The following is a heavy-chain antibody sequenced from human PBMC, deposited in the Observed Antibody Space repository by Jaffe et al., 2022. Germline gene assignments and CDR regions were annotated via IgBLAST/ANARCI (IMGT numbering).Heavy chain of an antibody. V-gene: IGHV3-9*01. Sequence: EVQLVESGGGLVQPGRSLRLSCAASGFTFDDYAMHWVRQAPGKGLEWVSGISWNSGSIGYADSVKGRFTISRDNAKNSLYLQMNSLRAEDTALYYCAKDPAPDYDFWSGYYTPPFDYWGQGTLVTVSS. D-gene: IGHD3-3*01. CDR2: ISWNSGSI. CDR3: AKDPAPDYDFWSGYYTPPFDY. CDR1: GFTFDDYA. J-gene: IGHJ4*02.